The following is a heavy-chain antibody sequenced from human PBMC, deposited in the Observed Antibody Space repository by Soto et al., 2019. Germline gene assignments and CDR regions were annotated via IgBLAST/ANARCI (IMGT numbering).Heavy chain of an antibody. J-gene: IGHJ6*03. Sequence: GASVKVSCKASGYTFTSYDINWVRQATGQGLEWMGWMNPNSGNTGYAQKFQGRVTMTRNTSISTAYMELSSLRSEDTAVYYCARGLKGRYCSGGSCNRSGYYYYYYMDVRGKGTTVTVSS. V-gene: IGHV1-8*01. CDR3: ARGLKGRYCSGGSCNRSGYYYYYYMDV. D-gene: IGHD2-15*01. CDR2: MNPNSGNT. CDR1: GYTFTSYD.